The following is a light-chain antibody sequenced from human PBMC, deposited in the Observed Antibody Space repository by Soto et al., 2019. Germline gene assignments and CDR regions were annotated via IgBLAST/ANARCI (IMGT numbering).Light chain of an antibody. CDR2: DTD. V-gene: IGKV3-15*01. CDR1: RGIGST. J-gene: IGKJ1*01. Sequence: EVVMTQSPATLSVSPGERATLSCRASRGIGSTLAWYQQKPGQTPRLLIYDTDTRATGVPARFIGSASGTEFTLTITSLQSEDFATYYCQQSYSTPWTFGQGTKVEIK. CDR3: QQSYSTPWT.